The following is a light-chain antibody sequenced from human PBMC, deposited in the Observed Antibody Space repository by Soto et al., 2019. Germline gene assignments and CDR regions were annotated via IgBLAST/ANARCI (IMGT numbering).Light chain of an antibody. V-gene: IGKV3-11*01. CDR1: QSVSSY. J-gene: IGKJ4*01. CDR2: EAS. CDR3: PQRSNWPLT. Sequence: EIVLTQSPGTLSLSPGERATLSCRASQSVSSYLAWYQQKPGQAPRLLIYEASRRATGIPARFSGSGSGTDFTLTISRLEPEDFALYYCPQRSNWPLTFGGGTQVEIK.